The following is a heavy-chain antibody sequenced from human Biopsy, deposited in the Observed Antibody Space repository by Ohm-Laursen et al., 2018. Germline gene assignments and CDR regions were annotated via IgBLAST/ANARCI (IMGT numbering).Heavy chain of an antibody. Sequence: SLRLSCAASGFTFTSYGMHWVRQAPGKGLEWLAVISHDGSGEYYADSLKGRFTISRDNPKNTLDLQMNSLRAEDTAVYYCARWYGDLFYYYNGMDVWGQGTTVTVSS. CDR1: GFTFTSYG. V-gene: IGHV3-30*03. D-gene: IGHD3-10*01. J-gene: IGHJ6*02. CDR2: ISHDGSGE. CDR3: ARWYGDLFYYYNGMDV.